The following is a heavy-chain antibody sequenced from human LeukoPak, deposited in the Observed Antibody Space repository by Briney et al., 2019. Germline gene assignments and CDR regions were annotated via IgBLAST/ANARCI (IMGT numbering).Heavy chain of an antibody. CDR1: GLTFSDYY. D-gene: IGHD3-10*01. Sequence: PGGSLTLSCAASGLTFSDYYMSWIRQAPGKGLEWVSYICNSGSTIKYTDSVKGRFTISRDNPKNSMYLQMNSLRAEDTAVYYCARDLQSSGSGSGYLNWGQGTLVTVSS. J-gene: IGHJ4*02. CDR2: ICNSGSTI. V-gene: IGHV3-11*01. CDR3: ARDLQSSGSGSGYLN.